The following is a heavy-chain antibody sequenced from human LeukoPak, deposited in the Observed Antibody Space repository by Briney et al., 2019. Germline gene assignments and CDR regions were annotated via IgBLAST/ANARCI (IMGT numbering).Heavy chain of an antibody. Sequence: PSQTLSLTCAVSGGSISSGGYSWSWIRQPPGKGLEWIGYIYHSGSTYYNPSLKSRVTMSVDRSKNQFSLKLSSVTAADTAVYYCARGVSSGYYYVDYWGQGTLVTVSS. D-gene: IGHD3-22*01. CDR2: IYHSGST. V-gene: IGHV4-30-2*01. J-gene: IGHJ4*02. CDR1: GGSISSGGYS. CDR3: ARGVSSGYYYVDY.